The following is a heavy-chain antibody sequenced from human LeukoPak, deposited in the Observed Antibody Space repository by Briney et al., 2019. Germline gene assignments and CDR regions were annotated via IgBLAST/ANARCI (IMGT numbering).Heavy chain of an antibody. D-gene: IGHD2/OR15-2a*01. CDR3: ARLSQILAQGRHRGMHV. J-gene: IGHJ6*02. CDR1: GYTFTAYY. V-gene: IGHV1-2*02. CDR2: INPNSRRT. Sequence: GASVTVSFQASGYTFTAYYVHWVRQAPGQGGEWMGCINPNSRRTNYAQEFQRRVTMTTDMSINTAYIELNSLRSDDTAVYFCARLSQILAQGRHRGMHVPGQRTTVTVSS.